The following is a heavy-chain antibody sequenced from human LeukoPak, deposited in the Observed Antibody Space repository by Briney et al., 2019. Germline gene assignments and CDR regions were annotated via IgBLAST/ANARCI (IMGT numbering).Heavy chain of an antibody. CDR1: GFTFSNYW. CDR3: ARASGTNGHYVQIDY. J-gene: IGHJ4*02. V-gene: IGHV3-74*01. CDR2: INSDGTT. Sequence: PGGSLRLSCAASGFTFSNYWMHWVRQAPGKGLVWVSRINSDGTTTYADSVKGRFTISRDNAKNTLYLQMNSLRAEDTAVYYCARASGTNGHYVQIDYWGQGTLVTLPS. D-gene: IGHD3-3*01.